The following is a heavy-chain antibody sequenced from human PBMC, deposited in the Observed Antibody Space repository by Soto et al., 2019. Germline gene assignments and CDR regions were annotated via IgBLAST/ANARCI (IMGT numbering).Heavy chain of an antibody. CDR1: GYTVTNNY. Sequence: QVRLVQSGAEVKKPGASVKVACKASGYTVTNNYMHWVRQAPGQGLEWMGIINPSDGSTYYAQKFKGRVTMTRDTSTSSVYMALSSLTSQDTAVYYCARGDYGSASYFDYWGQGTLVTVSS. J-gene: IGHJ4*02. D-gene: IGHD3-10*01. CDR2: INPSDGST. V-gene: IGHV1-46*01. CDR3: ARGDYGSASYFDY.